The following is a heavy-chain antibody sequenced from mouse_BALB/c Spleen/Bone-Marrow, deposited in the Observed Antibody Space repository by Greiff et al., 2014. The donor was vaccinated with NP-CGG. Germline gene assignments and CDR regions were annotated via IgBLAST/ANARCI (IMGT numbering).Heavy chain of an antibody. V-gene: IGHV14-3*02. Sequence: VQLQQSGAELVKPGASVKLSCTASGFNIKDTYMHWVKQRPGQGLEWIGRIDPANGNTKYDPKFQGKATITADTSSNTAYLQLSSLTSEDTAVYYCARNYGYDKSFAYWGQGTLVTVSA. D-gene: IGHD2-2*01. CDR2: IDPANGNT. CDR3: ARNYGYDKSFAY. J-gene: IGHJ3*01. CDR1: GFNIKDTY.